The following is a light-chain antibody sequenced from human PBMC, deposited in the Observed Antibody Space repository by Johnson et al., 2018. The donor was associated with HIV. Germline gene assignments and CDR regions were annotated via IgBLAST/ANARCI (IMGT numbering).Light chain of an antibody. CDR1: SSNIGNNY. V-gene: IGLV1-51*01. J-gene: IGLJ1*01. CDR3: GTWDTSLSAYV. CDR2: DNN. Sequence: QSVLTQPPSMSAAPGQKVTISCSGSSSNIGNNYVSWYQQLPGTAPKLLIYDNNKRPSGIPDRFFGSKSGPSATLCISGLQTGHEADYYCGTWDTSLSAYVFGTGTKVTVL.